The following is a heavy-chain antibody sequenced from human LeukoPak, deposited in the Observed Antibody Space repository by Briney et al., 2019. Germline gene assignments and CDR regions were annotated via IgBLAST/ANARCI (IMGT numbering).Heavy chain of an antibody. V-gene: IGHV3-66*02. Sequence: GGSLRLSCAASGFTVSSNYMSWVRQAPGKGLKWVSVIYSGGSTYYADSVKGRFTISRDNSKNTLYLQMNSLRAEDTAVYYCARHPCGYSGYDYHYYYMDVWGKGTTVTVSS. CDR3: ARHPCGYSGYDYHYYYMDV. CDR1: GFTVSSNY. J-gene: IGHJ6*03. CDR2: IYSGGST. D-gene: IGHD5-12*01.